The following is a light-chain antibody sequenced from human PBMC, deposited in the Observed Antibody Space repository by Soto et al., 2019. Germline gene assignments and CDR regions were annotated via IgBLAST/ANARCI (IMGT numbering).Light chain of an antibody. J-gene: IGKJ3*01. CDR3: QQYYSYPFT. CDR2: VAS. V-gene: IGKV3-20*01. CDR1: QSVSSSY. Sequence: EIVLTQSPGTLSLSPGERATLSCRASQSVSSSYLAWYQQKPGQAPRLLIYVASSRATGIPDRFSGSGSGPDFTLTISRLEPEAFAAYYCQQYYSYPFTFGPGTKVDIK.